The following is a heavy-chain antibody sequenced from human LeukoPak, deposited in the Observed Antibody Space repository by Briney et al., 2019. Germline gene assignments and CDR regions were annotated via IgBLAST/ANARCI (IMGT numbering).Heavy chain of an antibody. CDR2: INHSGST. CDR3: ARGAGIAAAGTRAYFDC. CDR1: GGSFSGYY. D-gene: IGHD6-13*01. V-gene: IGHV4-34*01. J-gene: IGHJ4*02. Sequence: SETLSLTCAVYGGSFSGYYWSWIRQPPGKGLEWIGEINHSGSTNYNPSLKSRVTISVDTSKNQFSLKLSSVTAADTAVYYCARGAGIAAAGTRAYFDCWGQGTLVTVSS.